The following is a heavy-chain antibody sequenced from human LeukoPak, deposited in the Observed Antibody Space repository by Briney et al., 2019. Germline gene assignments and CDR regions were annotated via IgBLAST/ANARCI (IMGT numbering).Heavy chain of an antibody. CDR3: ARGHDSAGFPYYFDY. Sequence: SETLSLTCTVSGDSITNYYWTWIRQPPGKGPEWVGYVHSIGSTNYSPSLKSRIYISVDLFKNQFSLRLSSVTAAETAVYYCARGHDSAGFPYYFDYWGQGTLVTVSS. D-gene: IGHD3-22*01. CDR2: VHSIGST. J-gene: IGHJ4*02. V-gene: IGHV4-59*01. CDR1: GDSITNYY.